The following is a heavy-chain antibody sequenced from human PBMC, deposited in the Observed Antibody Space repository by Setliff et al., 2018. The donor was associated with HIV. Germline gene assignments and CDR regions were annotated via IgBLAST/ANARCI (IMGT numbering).Heavy chain of an antibody. CDR2: IYDSGRT. CDR3: VRGPQWLVQKGRVYYFDY. Sequence: SETLSLTCTVSGGSIRSGNYYWSWIRQPPGKGLEWIGYIYDSGRTYYNPSLKSRVTISVDTSKNQVSLKLNSMTAADTAVYFCVRGPQWLVQKGRVYYFDYWGQGILVTVSS. CDR1: GGSIRSGNYY. J-gene: IGHJ4*02. D-gene: IGHD6-19*01. V-gene: IGHV4-30-4*08.